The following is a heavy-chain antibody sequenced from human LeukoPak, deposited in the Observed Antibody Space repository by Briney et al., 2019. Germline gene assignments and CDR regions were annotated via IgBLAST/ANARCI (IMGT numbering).Heavy chain of an antibody. CDR2: IYASGKT. D-gene: IGHD1-26*01. Sequence: PSETLSLTCTVSGDSNSRGRYYWSWVRQPAGKELEWIGRIYASGKTDYNPYTPSLKSRVAMSLDTPKNQVSLYLTSVTAADTAMYFCARSFSEKFYFESWGQGTLVTVSS. CDR1: GDSNSRGRYY. CDR3: ARSFSEKFYFES. J-gene: IGHJ4*02. V-gene: IGHV4-61*02.